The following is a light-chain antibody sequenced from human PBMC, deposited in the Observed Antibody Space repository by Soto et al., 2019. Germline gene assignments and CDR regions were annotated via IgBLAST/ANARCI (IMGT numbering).Light chain of an antibody. CDR3: QQGDT. Sequence: EIVLTQSPATLSLSPGERATLSCRASQSVSSYLAWYQQKPGQAPRLLIYDASNRATGIPARFSGSGSGTDFTLTISSLDPEDFAVYYCQQGDTFGQGTKLEIK. J-gene: IGKJ2*01. V-gene: IGKV3-11*01. CDR2: DAS. CDR1: QSVSSY.